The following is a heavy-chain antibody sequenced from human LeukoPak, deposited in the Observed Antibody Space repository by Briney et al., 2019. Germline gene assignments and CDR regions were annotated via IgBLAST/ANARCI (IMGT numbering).Heavy chain of an antibody. D-gene: IGHD1-26*01. CDR3: ATVSGGGSYTFDY. CDR1: GYTLTELS. CDR2: FDPEDGET. V-gene: IGHV1-24*01. J-gene: IGHJ4*02. Sequence: ASVKVSCKVSGYTLTELSMHWVRQAPGKGLEWMGGFDPEDGETIYAQKFQGRVTMTEDTSTDTAYMELGSLRSEDTAVYYCATVSGGGSYTFDYWGQGTLVTVSS.